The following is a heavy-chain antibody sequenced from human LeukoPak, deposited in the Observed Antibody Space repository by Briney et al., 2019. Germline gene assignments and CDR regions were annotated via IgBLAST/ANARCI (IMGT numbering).Heavy chain of an antibody. CDR2: IKHSGGT. V-gene: IGHV4-34*01. J-gene: IGHJ4*01. CDR3: ARGVSLWFGALSAPGYFDY. Sequence: SETLSLTCAVYGGSFSGYYWGWIRQPPGKGLEWIGEIKHSGGTNYNPSLKSRVTIPVDTSKNQFSLKLTSVTAADTAAYYCARGVSLWFGALSAPGYFDYWGHGILVTVSS. D-gene: IGHD3-10*01. CDR1: GGSFSGYY.